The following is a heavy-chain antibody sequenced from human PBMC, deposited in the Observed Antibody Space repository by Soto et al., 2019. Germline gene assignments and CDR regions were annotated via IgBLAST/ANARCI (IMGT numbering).Heavy chain of an antibody. CDR2: ISAYNGNT. V-gene: IGHV1-18*01. CDR3: ARDSCGSFLWIYSCHHCGMDV. D-gene: IGHD2-15*01. CDR1: GYTFTSHG. J-gene: IGHJ6*02. Sequence: GASVKVSCKASGYTFTSHGISWVRQAPGQGLEWMGWISAYNGNTNYAQKLQGRVTMTTDTSTSTAYMELRSLRSEDTVVYYCARDSCGSFLWIYSCHHCGMDVWGQGTTVPVS.